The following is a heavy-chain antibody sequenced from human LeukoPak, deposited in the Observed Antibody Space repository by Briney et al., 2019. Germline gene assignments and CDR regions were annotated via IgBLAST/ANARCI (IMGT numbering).Heavy chain of an antibody. CDR1: GFTFSSDW. CDR3: ARGVRGSYGTDL. J-gene: IGHJ5*02. Sequence: GGPLRLSCAASGFTFSSDWMHWVRQAPGQGLVWVSRINPAGSSTNYADSVKGRFTISRDNAMNTLYLHLNSLRAEDTAVYYCARGVRGSYGTDLWGQGTPVTVSS. V-gene: IGHV3-74*01. CDR2: INPAGSST. D-gene: IGHD1-26*01.